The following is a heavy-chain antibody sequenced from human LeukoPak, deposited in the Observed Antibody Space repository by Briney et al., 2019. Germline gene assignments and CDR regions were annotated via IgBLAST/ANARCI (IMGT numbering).Heavy chain of an antibody. CDR3: ARQASGYYTNYYYMDV. CDR2: ISSSSSTI. CDR1: GFTFSSYS. Sequence: GGSLGLSCAASGFTFSSYSMNWVRQAPGKGLEWVSYISSSSSTIYYADSVKGRFTISRDNAKNSLYLQMNSLRAEDTAVYYCARQASGYYTNYYYMDVWGKGTTVTVSS. J-gene: IGHJ6*03. D-gene: IGHD3-3*01. V-gene: IGHV3-48*04.